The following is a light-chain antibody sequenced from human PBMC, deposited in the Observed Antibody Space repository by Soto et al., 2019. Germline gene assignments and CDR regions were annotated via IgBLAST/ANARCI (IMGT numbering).Light chain of an antibody. J-gene: IGLJ2*01. Sequence: QSVLTQPPSASGTPGQRVTISCSGSSSNIGSNTVNCYQQLPGTSPKLLIYSNNQRPSGVPDRFSGSKSGTSASLAISGLQSEDESYYYCAAWDDSLNEEVFGGVTKVTVL. V-gene: IGLV1-44*01. CDR3: AAWDDSLNEEV. CDR2: SNN. CDR1: SSNIGSNT.